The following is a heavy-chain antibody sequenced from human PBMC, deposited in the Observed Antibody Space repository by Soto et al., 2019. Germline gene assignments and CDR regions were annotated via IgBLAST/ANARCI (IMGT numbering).Heavy chain of an antibody. D-gene: IGHD1-20*01. V-gene: IGHV4-61*08. Sequence: ETLSLHSDVSGVTISSGGYTWSWIRQPPGKGLEWIGYIYYSGSTNYNPSLKSRVTISVDTSKNQFSLKLTSVTAADTAVYYCARGGVVKGIWNYYFDYWGQGTLVTVSS. CDR3: ARGGVVKGIWNYYFDY. CDR2: IYYSGST. CDR1: GVTISSGGYT. J-gene: IGHJ4*02.